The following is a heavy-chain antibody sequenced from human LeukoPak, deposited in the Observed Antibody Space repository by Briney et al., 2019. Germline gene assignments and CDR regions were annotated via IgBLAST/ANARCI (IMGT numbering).Heavy chain of an antibody. D-gene: IGHD3-3*01. Sequence: ASVKVSCKASGYTFTSYGISWVRQAPGQGLEWMGRINPNSGDTDYAQKFQGRVTMTRDTSISTAYLELSRLRSDDTAVYYCARDLYDFWSGYSHDYWGQGTLVTVSS. J-gene: IGHJ4*02. CDR1: GYTFTSYG. CDR3: ARDLYDFWSGYSHDY. V-gene: IGHV1-2*06. CDR2: INPNSGDT.